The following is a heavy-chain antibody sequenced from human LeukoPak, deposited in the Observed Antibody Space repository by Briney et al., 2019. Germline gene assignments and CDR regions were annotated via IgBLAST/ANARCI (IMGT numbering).Heavy chain of an antibody. CDR2: ISGSGGST. Sequence: HSGGSLRLSCVASGFTFSSYAMSWVRQAPGKGLEWVSAISGSGGSTYYADSVKGRFTISRDNSKNTLYLQMNSLRAEDTAVYYCAKEGPNMVRGVIITRRYYFDYWGQGTLVTVSS. V-gene: IGHV3-23*01. CDR1: GFTFSSYA. J-gene: IGHJ4*02. D-gene: IGHD3-10*01. CDR3: AKEGPNMVRGVIITRRYYFDY.